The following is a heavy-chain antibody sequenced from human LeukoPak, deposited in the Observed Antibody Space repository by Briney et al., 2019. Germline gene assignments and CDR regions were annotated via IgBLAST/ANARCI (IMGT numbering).Heavy chain of an antibody. CDR1: GFTFSSYA. J-gene: IGHJ4*02. D-gene: IGHD3-22*01. CDR2: ISGSGGGT. Sequence: GGSLRLSCAASGFTFSSYAMSWVRQAPGKGLEWVSAISGSGGGTYYADSVKGRFTISRDNSKNTLYLQMNSLRAEDTAVYYCANLNYYDSSMEDSGQGTLVTVSS. V-gene: IGHV3-23*01. CDR3: ANLNYYDSSMED.